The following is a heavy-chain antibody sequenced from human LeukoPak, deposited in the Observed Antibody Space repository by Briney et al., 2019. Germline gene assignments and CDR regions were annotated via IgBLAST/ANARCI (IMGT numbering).Heavy chain of an antibody. CDR2: ISTSGSTI. J-gene: IGHJ4*02. CDR3: AREHSSSWDQFDY. V-gene: IGHV3-11*01. Sequence: GGSLRLSCAASGFTFSDYYMSWIRQAPGKGLEWVSYISTSGSTIYYADSVKGRFTISRDNAKNSLYLQMNSLRAEDTAVYYCAREHSSSWDQFDYWGQGTLVIVSS. D-gene: IGHD6-13*01. CDR1: GFTFSDYY.